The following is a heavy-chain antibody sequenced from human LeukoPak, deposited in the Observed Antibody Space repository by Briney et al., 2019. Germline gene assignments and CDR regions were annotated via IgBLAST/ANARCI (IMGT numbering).Heavy chain of an antibody. CDR3: ARLPYYYDSSGYGFDY. CDR1: GGXISSSSYY. D-gene: IGHD3-22*01. Sequence: SETLSLTCIVSGGXISSSSYYWGWIRQPPGKGLEWIGSIYYSGSTYYNPSLKSRVTISVDTSKNQFSLKLSSVTAADTAVYYCARLPYYYDSSGYGFDYWGQGTLVTVSS. V-gene: IGHV4-39*01. J-gene: IGHJ4*02. CDR2: IYYSGST.